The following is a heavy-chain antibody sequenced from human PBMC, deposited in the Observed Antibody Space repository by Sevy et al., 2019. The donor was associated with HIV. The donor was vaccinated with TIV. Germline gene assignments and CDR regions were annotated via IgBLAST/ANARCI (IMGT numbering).Heavy chain of an antibody. J-gene: IGHJ1*01. CDR2: ISAYNGNT. V-gene: IGHV1-18*01. CDR3: AGCYYYDGRGYPEWEYLQH. CDR1: GYTFTSYG. Sequence: ASVKVSCKASGYTFTSYGISWVRQAPGQGLEWMGWISAYNGNTNYAQKLQGRVTMTTDTSTSTAYMELRSLRSDDTAVYYCAGCYYYDGRGYPEWEYLQHWGQGTLVTVSS. D-gene: IGHD3-22*01.